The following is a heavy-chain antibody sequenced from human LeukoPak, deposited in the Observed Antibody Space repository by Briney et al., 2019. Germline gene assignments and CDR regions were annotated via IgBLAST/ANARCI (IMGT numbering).Heavy chain of an antibody. CDR3: AKGLRLTSFLDY. CDR1: GFTFSNYW. V-gene: IGHV3-74*01. J-gene: IGHJ4*02. CDR2: INSDGINT. D-gene: IGHD4-17*01. Sequence: GGSLRLSCAASGFTFSNYWMHWVRQAPGKGLVWVSRINSDGINTSYADSVKGRFTISRDNAKNTLNLQMNSLRAEDTAVYYCAKGLRLTSFLDYWGQGTLVTVSS.